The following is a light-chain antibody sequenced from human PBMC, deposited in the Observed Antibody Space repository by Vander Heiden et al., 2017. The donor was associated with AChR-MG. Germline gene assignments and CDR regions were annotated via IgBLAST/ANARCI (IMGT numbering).Light chain of an antibody. Sequence: QSVLTQPPSVSGTPGQRVTVSCSGSSSNIGNNYVYLYQQLPGTAPKLLIYRNNQRPSGVPDRFSGSKSGPSASLAISGLRSEDEADYYCAAWDDSLSGGVFGGGTKLTVL. CDR1: SSNIGNNY. V-gene: IGLV1-47*01. CDR2: RNN. J-gene: IGLJ3*02. CDR3: AAWDDSLSGGV.